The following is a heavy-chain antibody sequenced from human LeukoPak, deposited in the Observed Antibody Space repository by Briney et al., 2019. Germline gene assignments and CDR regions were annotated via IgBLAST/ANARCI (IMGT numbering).Heavy chain of an antibody. CDR1: GFTFSSYE. CDR3: AKRRGLELTYYYHMDV. V-gene: IGHV3-48*03. Sequence: PGGSLRLSCAASGFTFSSYEMNWVRQAPGKGLEWVSYISSSGSTIYYADSVKGRFTISRDNAKNSLYLQMNSLRAEDTAVYYCAKRRGLELTYYYHMDVWGKGTTVTVSS. CDR2: ISSSGSTI. D-gene: IGHD1-7*01. J-gene: IGHJ6*03.